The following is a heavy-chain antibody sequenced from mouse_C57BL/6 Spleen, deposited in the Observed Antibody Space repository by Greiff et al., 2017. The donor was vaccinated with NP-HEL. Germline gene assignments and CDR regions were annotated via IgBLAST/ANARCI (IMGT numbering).Heavy chain of an antibody. CDR1: GFTFSDYG. CDR3: ARIGRDYFDY. V-gene: IGHV5-17*01. J-gene: IGHJ2*01. Sequence: EVKLQESGGGLVKPGGSLKLSCAASGFTFSDYGMHWVRQAPEKGLEWVAYISSGSSTIYYADTVKGRFTISRDNAKNTLFLQMTSLRSEDTAMYYCARIGRDYFDYWGQGTTLTVSS. CDR2: ISSGSSTI.